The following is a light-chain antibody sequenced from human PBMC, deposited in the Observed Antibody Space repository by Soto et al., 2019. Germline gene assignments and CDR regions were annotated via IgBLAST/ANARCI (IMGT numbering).Light chain of an antibody. CDR2: DVS. V-gene: IGKV3-15*01. J-gene: IGKJ5*01. CDR1: QGVTTN. CDR3: QQYNNWPFS. Sequence: EIVMTQSPASLSVSPGERVTLSCRAGQGVTTNFAWYQQKSGQSPRLLIYDVSTRDTGVPARFSGTGSETDFTLTISGLQSEDSAVYFCQQYNNWPFSFGQGTRLEIK.